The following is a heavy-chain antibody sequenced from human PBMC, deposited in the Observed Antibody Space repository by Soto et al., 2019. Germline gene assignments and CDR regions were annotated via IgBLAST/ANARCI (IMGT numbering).Heavy chain of an antibody. CDR3: ARGYCQSGYSSSWVFDY. CDR2: IFYSGST. D-gene: IGHD6-13*01. J-gene: IGHJ4*02. Sequence: QVQLQESGPGLVKPSQTLSLICTVSGGSINSGGYYWNWIRQHPGKGLEWIGDIFYSGSTYYNPFLRSRVTISADTSENQFSLNLSSVTAADTAVYFCARGYCQSGYSSSWVFDYWGQGTLVNVSS. V-gene: IGHV4-31*03. CDR1: GGSINSGGYY.